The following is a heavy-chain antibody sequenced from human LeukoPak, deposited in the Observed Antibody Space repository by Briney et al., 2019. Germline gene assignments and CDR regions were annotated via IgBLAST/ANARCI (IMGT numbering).Heavy chain of an antibody. CDR3: AREGELGEAFDI. J-gene: IGHJ3*02. CDR2: IGTRSSSI. CDR1: GFTLSGYA. Sequence: GGSLRLSCAASGFTLSGYAMNWVRQAPGKGLEWVSSIGTRSSSIYYADSVKGRFTISRDNAKNSLYLQMISLRAEDTAAYYCAREGELGEAFDIWGQGTILTVSS. D-gene: IGHD1-26*01. V-gene: IGHV3-21*01.